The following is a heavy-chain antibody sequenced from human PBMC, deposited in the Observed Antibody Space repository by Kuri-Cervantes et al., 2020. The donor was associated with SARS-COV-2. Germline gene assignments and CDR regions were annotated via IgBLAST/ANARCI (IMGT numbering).Heavy chain of an antibody. V-gene: IGHV1-2*02. CDR3: ARDPREYYYDSSGTIRTEEYYFDY. Sequence: ASVKVSCKASGYTFTGYYMHWVRQAPGQGLEWMGWINPNSGGTNYAQKFQGRVTMTRDTSISTAYMELSRLRSDDTAVYYCARDPREYYYDSSGTIRTEEYYFDYWGQGTLVTVSS. J-gene: IGHJ4*02. CDR2: INPNSGGT. D-gene: IGHD3-22*01. CDR1: GYTFTGYY.